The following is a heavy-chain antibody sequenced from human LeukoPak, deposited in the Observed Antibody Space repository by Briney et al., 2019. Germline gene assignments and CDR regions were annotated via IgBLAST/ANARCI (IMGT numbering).Heavy chain of an antibody. CDR3: AKDEGYYDSSGYDY. Sequence: PGGSLRLSCAASGFTFSSYDMHWVRQAPGKGLEWVAAISYDGSDKYYADSVKGRFTISRDNSKNTLYLQMNSLRAEDTAVYYCAKDEGYYDSSGYDYWGQGTLVTVSS. V-gene: IGHV3-30*18. D-gene: IGHD3-22*01. CDR2: ISYDGSDK. J-gene: IGHJ4*02. CDR1: GFTFSSYD.